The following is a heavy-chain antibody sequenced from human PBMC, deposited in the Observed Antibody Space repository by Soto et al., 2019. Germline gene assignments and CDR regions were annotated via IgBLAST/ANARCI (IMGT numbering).Heavy chain of an antibody. D-gene: IGHD3-10*01. CDR3: ARSRSGAVADSFDF. CDR2: ISRDGSNK. V-gene: IGHV3-30*04. Sequence: GSLRLSCAASGFTFRSYAIHWVRQAPGKGLEWVAVISRDGSNKYYVDSVKGRFTISRDNSKDTVYLQMNSLRGEDSAMFYCARSRSGAVADSFDFWGQGTLVTVSS. CDR1: GFTFRSYA. J-gene: IGHJ4*02.